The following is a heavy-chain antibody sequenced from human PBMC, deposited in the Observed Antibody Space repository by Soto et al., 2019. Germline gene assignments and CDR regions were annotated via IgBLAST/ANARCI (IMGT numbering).Heavy chain of an antibody. J-gene: IGHJ6*02. CDR2: FDPEDGEK. Sequence: ASVTVSFQVSGYTLTELSMHWVRQAPGKGREGMGGFDPEDGEKIYAQKFQGRVTMTEDTSTDAAYMELSSLRSEDTAVYYCATIKVCGSYYRPSYYYYGLDVWGQGTTVTVSS. D-gene: IGHD1-26*01. CDR3: ATIKVCGSYYRPSYYYYGLDV. CDR1: GYTLTELS. V-gene: IGHV1-24*01.